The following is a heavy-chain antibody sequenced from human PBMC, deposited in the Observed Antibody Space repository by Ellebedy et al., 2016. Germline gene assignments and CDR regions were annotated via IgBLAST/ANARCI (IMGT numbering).Heavy chain of an antibody. V-gene: IGHV3-23*01. CDR1: GFTFKTYA. Sequence: GESLKISXAASGFTFKTYAMSWVRQAPGEGLEGVSTLSGSGPKTYYADSVQGRFTISRDNSKSTLYLQMNSLRAEDTAVYYCAKHETDGDYYFDLWGRGTLVTVSS. D-gene: IGHD2-21*01. CDR3: AKHETDGDYYFDL. J-gene: IGHJ2*01. CDR2: LSGSGPKT.